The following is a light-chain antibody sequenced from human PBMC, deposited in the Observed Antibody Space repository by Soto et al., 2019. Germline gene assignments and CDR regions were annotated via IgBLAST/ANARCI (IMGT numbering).Light chain of an antibody. CDR1: SSDVGGYNY. V-gene: IGLV2-14*01. CDR3: SSYTSSSTRV. Sequence: QSVLTQPASVSGSPGQSITISCTGTSSDVGGYNYVSWYQQHPGKAPKLMIYDVSNRPSGVSNRFPGSKSGNTASLSISGLQAEDEADYYCSSYTSSSTRVFGTGTNVTVL. J-gene: IGLJ1*01. CDR2: DVS.